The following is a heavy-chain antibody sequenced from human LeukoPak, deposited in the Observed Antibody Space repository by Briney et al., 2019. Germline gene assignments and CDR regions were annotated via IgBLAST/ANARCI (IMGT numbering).Heavy chain of an antibody. CDR1: GFTFSSYG. CDR3: ARDGGFGESHYYYGMDV. D-gene: IGHD3-10*01. CDR2: IWYDGSNK. V-gene: IGHV3-33*01. Sequence: GGSLRLSCAASGFTFSSYGMHWVRQAPGKGLEWVAVIWYDGSNKYYADSVKGRFTISRDNSKNTLYLQMNSLRAEDTAVYYCARDGGFGESHYYYGMDVWGQGTTVTVSS. J-gene: IGHJ6*02.